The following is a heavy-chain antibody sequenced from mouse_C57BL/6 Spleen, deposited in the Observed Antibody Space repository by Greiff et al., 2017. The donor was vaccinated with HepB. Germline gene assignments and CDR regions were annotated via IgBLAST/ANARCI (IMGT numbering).Heavy chain of an antibody. D-gene: IGHD1-1*01. CDR2: INPYNGGT. Sequence: EVKLQESGPVLVKPGASVKMSCKASGYTFTDYYMNWVKQSHGKSLEWIGVINPYNGGTSYNQKFKGKATLTVDKSSSTAYMELNSLTSEDSAVYYCVSRDYGSSYFDYWGQGTTLTVSS. CDR3: VSRDYGSSYFDY. J-gene: IGHJ2*01. CDR1: GYTFTDYY. V-gene: IGHV1-19*01.